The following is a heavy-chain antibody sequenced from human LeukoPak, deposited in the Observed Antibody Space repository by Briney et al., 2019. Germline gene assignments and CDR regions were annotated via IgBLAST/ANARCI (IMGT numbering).Heavy chain of an antibody. V-gene: IGHV4-39*07. D-gene: IGHD6-6*01. CDR2: IYYSGTP. CDR1: GGSISDSSYY. J-gene: IGHJ6*03. CDR3: ARNSIGIAARYYYSYMDV. Sequence: SETLSLTCTVSGGSISDSSYYWGWIRQPPGKGLEWIGSIYYSGTPYYNPSLTSRVTISVDTSKNQFSLKLTSVTAADTAVYYCARNSIGIAARYYYSYMDVWGKGTTVTVSS.